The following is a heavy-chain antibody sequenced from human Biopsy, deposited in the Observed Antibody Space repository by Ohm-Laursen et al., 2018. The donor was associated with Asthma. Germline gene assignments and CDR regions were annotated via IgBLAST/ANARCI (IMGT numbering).Heavy chain of an antibody. Sequence: ASVKVSCKSLGGTFNAYVIGWVRQAPGQGLEWMGGINSVFGTTTYPQKFQDGVTITADDSTSTVYMELSSLRSEDTAVYYCARKAGSCISRTCYSLDFWDQGTLVTVSS. V-gene: IGHV1-69*13. CDR2: INSVFGTT. CDR3: ARKAGSCISRTCYSLDF. D-gene: IGHD2-2*01. CDR1: GGTFNAYV. J-gene: IGHJ4*02.